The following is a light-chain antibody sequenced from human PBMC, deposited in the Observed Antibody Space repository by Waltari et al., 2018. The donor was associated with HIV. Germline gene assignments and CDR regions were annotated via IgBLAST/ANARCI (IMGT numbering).Light chain of an antibody. CDR2: WAS. CDR1: RSVLYSSDNKNY. J-gene: IGKJ2*01. V-gene: IGKV4-1*01. CDR3: QQYFKTPYT. Sequence: DIVMTQSPDSLTVSLGERAPINCKSSRSVLYSSDNKNYLVWYQQKSGQSPKVVISWASTRESGVPDRFSGSGSGTDFTLTISSLQAEDVALYYCQQYFKTPYTFGQGTKVEI.